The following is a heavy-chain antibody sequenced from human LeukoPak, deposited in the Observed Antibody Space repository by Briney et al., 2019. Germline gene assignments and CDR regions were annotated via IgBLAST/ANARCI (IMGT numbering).Heavy chain of an antibody. D-gene: IGHD3-16*01. V-gene: IGHV4-30-2*01. CDR3: ARVGGESPLDY. CDR1: GGSISGGGYS. Sequence: SETLSLTCAVSGGSISGGGYSWSWIRQPPGKGLEWIGYIYHSGSTYYNPSLKSRVTISVDRSKNQFSLKLSSVTAADTAVYYCARVGGESPLDYWGQGTLVTVSS. CDR2: IYHSGST. J-gene: IGHJ4*02.